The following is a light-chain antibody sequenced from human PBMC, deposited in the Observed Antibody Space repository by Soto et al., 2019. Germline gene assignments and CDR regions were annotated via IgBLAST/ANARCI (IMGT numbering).Light chain of an antibody. J-gene: IGKJ2*01. CDR3: QQYTHWPPYT. CDR1: QSVSSN. CDR2: GAS. Sequence: EIVMTQSPATLSVSPGERATLSCRASQSVSSNLAWYQQKPGQAPRLLIYGASTRATGIPARFSGSGSGTELTLTISSLQSEDFAAYYCQQYTHWPPYTFGQGTKLEIK. V-gene: IGKV3-15*01.